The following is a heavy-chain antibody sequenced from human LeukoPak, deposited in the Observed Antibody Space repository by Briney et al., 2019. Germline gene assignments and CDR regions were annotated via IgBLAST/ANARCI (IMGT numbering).Heavy chain of an antibody. D-gene: IGHD6-19*01. CDR1: GYTFTGYY. V-gene: IGHV1-2*06. Sequence: GASVKVSCKASGYTFTGYYMHWVRQAPGQRLEWMGRINPNSGGTNYAQKFQGRVTMTRDTSISTAYMEVSRLRSDDTAVYYCARVEGIRQWLVQGAYYFDYWGQGTLVTVSS. CDR2: INPNSGGT. J-gene: IGHJ4*02. CDR3: ARVEGIRQWLVQGAYYFDY.